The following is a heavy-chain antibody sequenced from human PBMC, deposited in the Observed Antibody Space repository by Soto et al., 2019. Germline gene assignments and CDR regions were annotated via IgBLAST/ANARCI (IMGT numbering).Heavy chain of an antibody. CDR1: GYTFFTYD. CDR2: ISTYSGDT. Sequence: QVHLVQSGVEVKTPGASVKVSCQASGYTFFTYDISWVRQAPGQGLEWMGWISTYSGDTKYVQKFQGRVSMTTDTSTTTAYLELRSLRSDDTAVYYFAINHGPTTSENWFEPWGQGTLVTVSS. CDR3: AINHGPTTSENWFEP. D-gene: IGHD5-12*01. V-gene: IGHV1-18*01. J-gene: IGHJ5*02.